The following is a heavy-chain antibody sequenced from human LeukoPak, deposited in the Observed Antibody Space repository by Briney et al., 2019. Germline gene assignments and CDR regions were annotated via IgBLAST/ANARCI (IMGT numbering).Heavy chain of an antibody. D-gene: IGHD3-9*01. Sequence: ASVKVSCKASGYTFTSCGISWVRQAPGQGLEWMGWISAYNGNTNYAQKLQGRVTMTTDTSTSTAYMELRSLRSDDTAVYYCARGLPNDISNWFDPWGQGTLVTVSS. CDR3: ARGLPNDISNWFDP. CDR1: GYTFTSCG. CDR2: ISAYNGNT. J-gene: IGHJ5*02. V-gene: IGHV1-18*01.